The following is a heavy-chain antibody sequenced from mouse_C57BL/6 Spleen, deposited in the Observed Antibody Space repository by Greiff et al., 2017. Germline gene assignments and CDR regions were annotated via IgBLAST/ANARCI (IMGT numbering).Heavy chain of an antibody. V-gene: IGHV5-6*01. D-gene: IGHD2-5*01. CDR3: ARHHYYSNVWDD. J-gene: IGHJ2*01. Sequence: EVKVVESGGDLVKPGGSLKLSCAASGFTFSSYGMSWVRQTPDKRLEWVATIRSGGSYTYYPDSVKGRFTISSDNAKKALYMQMSSMKSEDTAMYYCARHHYYSNVWDDWGQGTTLTVSS. CDR1: GFTFSSYG. CDR2: IRSGGSYT.